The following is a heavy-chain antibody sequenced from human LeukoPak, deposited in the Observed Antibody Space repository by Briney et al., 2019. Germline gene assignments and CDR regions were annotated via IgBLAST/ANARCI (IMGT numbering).Heavy chain of an antibody. V-gene: IGHV3-30*04. D-gene: IGHD4-11*01. CDR3: ARDRGYSNYGRTRLNYYYMDV. J-gene: IGHJ6*03. CDR2: ISSDGHNK. Sequence: QPGRSLRLSCEASGFTLSNYAMHWVRQAPGKGLEWVAVISSDGHNKYYPDLVKGRFTISRDSSKNTLYLVMNSLRVDDTAVYYCARDRGYSNYGRTRLNYYYMDVWGTGTSVTVSS. CDR1: GFTLSNYA.